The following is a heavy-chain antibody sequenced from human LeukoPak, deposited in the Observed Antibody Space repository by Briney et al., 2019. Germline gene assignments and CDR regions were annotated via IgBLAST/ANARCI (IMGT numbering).Heavy chain of an antibody. CDR3: ASFELGSGSYPFDY. D-gene: IGHD1-26*01. CDR2: IIPIIGTT. Sequence: SAKVSCKASGGTFSSYVISLVRQAPRQGLEWMGRIIPIIGTTNYALKFQGRVTITTDESTSTAYMELSSLRSDDTAVYYCASFELGSGSYPFDYWGQGTLVTVSS. CDR1: GGTFSSYV. J-gene: IGHJ4*02. V-gene: IGHV1-69*05.